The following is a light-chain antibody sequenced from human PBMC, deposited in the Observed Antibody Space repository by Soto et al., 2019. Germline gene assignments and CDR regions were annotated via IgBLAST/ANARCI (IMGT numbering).Light chain of an antibody. CDR1: QSVSSN. V-gene: IGKV3-15*01. Sequence: EIVMTQSPATLSVSPGERATLSCRASQSVSSNLAWYQQKPGQAPRLLIYSASTRATGIPARFSGSGSGTEFTLTISRLEPEDFAVYYCQQYGNSPITFGQGTRLEI. CDR2: SAS. CDR3: QQYGNSPIT. J-gene: IGKJ5*01.